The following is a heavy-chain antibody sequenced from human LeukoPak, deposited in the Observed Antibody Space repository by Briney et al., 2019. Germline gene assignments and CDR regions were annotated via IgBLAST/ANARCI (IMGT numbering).Heavy chain of an antibody. CDR2: IKSDGSRT. CDR3: ASNTCADYVSFDI. D-gene: IGHD4-17*01. CDR1: GLTFSSYW. V-gene: IGHV3-74*01. J-gene: IGHJ3*02. Sequence: TGGSLTLSCAASGLTFSSYWMHWVRHAPGKGLVWVSHIKSDGSRTTYADSVEGRFTISRDNAKNTLYLQINSLRAEDTAVYYCASNTCADYVSFDIWGQGTMVTVSS.